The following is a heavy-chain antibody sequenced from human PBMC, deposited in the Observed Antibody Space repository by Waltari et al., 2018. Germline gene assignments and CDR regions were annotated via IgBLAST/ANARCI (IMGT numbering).Heavy chain of an antibody. D-gene: IGHD2-2*01. CDR3: AREAVVVPAAPNYYYYYMDV. J-gene: IGHJ6*03. Sequence: QVQLQQWGAGLLKPSETLSLTCAVYGGSFSGYYWSWIRQPPGKGLEWIGYIYYSGSTNYNPSLKSRVTISVDTSKNQFSLKLSSVTAADTAVYYCAREAVVVPAAPNYYYYYMDVWGKGTTVTVSS. CDR1: GGSFSGYY. CDR2: IYYSGST. V-gene: IGHV4-34*11.